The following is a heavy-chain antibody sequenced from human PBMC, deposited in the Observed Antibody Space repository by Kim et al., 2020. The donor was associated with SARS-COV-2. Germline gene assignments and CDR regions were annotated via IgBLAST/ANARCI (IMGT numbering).Heavy chain of an antibody. CDR3: ASRRYTGTYYYFDY. CDR1: GFTFSSYW. Sequence: GGSLRLSCAASGFTFSSYWMHWVRQAPGKGLLWVSRINSDGGTTSYADSVKGRFTISRDNAKSTLYLQMNSLRAEDTAVYYCASRRYTGTYYYFDYWGQGTLVTVSS. J-gene: IGHJ4*02. CDR2: INSDGGTT. D-gene: IGHD1-26*01. V-gene: IGHV3-74*01.